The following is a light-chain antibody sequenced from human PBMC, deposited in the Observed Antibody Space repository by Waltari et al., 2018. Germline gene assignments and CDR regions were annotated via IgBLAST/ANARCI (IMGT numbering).Light chain of an antibody. V-gene: IGKV3D-15*01. J-gene: IGKJ3*01. Sequence: EIVMTQSPATLSVSPGDRATLSCRASQSVSSNLAWYQQKPGQAPRLLIYGASTRATGIPARFSGTGSGTEFTLTISSLQSEDFAVYYCQQYNNWPPLFTFDPGTKVDMK. CDR3: QQYNNWPPLFT. CDR2: GAS. CDR1: QSVSSN.